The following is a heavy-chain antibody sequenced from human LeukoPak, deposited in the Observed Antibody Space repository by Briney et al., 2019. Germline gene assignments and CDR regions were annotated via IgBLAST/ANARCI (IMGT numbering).Heavy chain of an antibody. CDR3: ARGRGYCSGGSCYFDY. J-gene: IGHJ4*02. V-gene: IGHV1-8*01. D-gene: IGHD2-15*01. CDR1: GYTFTSYD. Sequence: ASVKVSCKASGYTFTSYDINWVRPATGQGLEWMGWMNPNSGNTGYAQKFQGRVTMTRNTSISTAYMELSSLRSEDTAVYYCARGRGYCSGGSCYFDYWGQGTLVTVSS. CDR2: MNPNSGNT.